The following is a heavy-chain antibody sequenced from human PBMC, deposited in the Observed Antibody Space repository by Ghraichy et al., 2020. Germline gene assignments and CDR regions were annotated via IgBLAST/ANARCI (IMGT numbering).Heavy chain of an antibody. Sequence: SQTLSLTCAVYGGSFSGYYWSWIRQPPGKGLEWIGEINHSGSTNYNPSLKSRVTISVDTSKNQFSLKLSSVTAADTAVYYCARWGRLRYCSSTSCLYYYYYGMDVWGQGTTVTVSS. J-gene: IGHJ6*02. D-gene: IGHD2-2*01. CDR3: ARWGRLRYCSSTSCLYYYYYGMDV. V-gene: IGHV4-34*01. CDR1: GGSFSGYY. CDR2: INHSGST.